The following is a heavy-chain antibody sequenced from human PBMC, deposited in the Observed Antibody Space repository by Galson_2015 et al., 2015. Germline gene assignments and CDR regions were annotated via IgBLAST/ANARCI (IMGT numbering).Heavy chain of an antibody. Sequence: SLRLSCAASGFTFSSYAMHWVRQAPGKGLEWVAVISYDGSNKYYADSVKGRFTISRDNSKNTLYLQMNSLRAEDTAVYYCAREGKHRNYFFYGMDGWGQGTTVTVSS. J-gene: IGHJ6*02. V-gene: IGHV3-30-3*01. CDR3: AREGKHRNYFFYGMDG. CDR1: GFTFSSYA. D-gene: IGHD1-14*01. CDR2: ISYDGSNK.